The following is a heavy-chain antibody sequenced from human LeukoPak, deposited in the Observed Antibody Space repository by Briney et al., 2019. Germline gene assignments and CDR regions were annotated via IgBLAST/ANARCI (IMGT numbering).Heavy chain of an antibody. V-gene: IGHV1-18*01. CDR3: ARDLIPNYYGSRSYDY. D-gene: IGHD3-10*01. Sequence: ASVKVSCKASGYTFTSYGISWVRQAPGQGLEWMGWISAYNGNTNYAQKLQGRVTMTTDTSTSTAYMELRSLRSDDTAVYYCARDLIPNYYGSRSYDYWGQGTLVTVSS. CDR2: ISAYNGNT. J-gene: IGHJ4*02. CDR1: GYTFTSYG.